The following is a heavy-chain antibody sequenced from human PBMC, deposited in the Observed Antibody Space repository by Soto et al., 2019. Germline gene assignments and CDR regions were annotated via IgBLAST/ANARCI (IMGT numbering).Heavy chain of an antibody. D-gene: IGHD6-19*01. CDR3: ARAGGLGAVAVDY. Sequence: TLSHTCAVSCGSISSGGYSWSWIRQPPGKGLEWIGYIYHSGSTYYNPSLKSRVTISVDRSKNQFSLKLSSVTAADTAVYYCARAGGLGAVAVDYWGQGTLVTVSS. CDR2: IYHSGST. V-gene: IGHV4-30-2*01. CDR1: CGSISSGGYS. J-gene: IGHJ4*02.